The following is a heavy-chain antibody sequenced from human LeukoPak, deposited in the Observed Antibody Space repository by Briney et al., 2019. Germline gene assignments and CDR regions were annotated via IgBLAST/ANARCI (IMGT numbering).Heavy chain of an antibody. J-gene: IGHJ4*02. Sequence: GRSLRLSCAASGFTFSSYGMHWVRQAPGKGLEWVAVISYDGSNKYYADSVKGRFTISRDNSKNTLYLQMNSLRAEDTAVYYCAKELYSGYGPFDYWGQGTLVTVSS. CDR3: AKELYSGYGPFDY. CDR1: GFTFSSYG. V-gene: IGHV3-30*18. D-gene: IGHD5-12*01. CDR2: ISYDGSNK.